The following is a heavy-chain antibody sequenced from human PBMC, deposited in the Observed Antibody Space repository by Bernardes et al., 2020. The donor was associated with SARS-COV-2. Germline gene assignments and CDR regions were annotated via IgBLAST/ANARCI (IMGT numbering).Heavy chain of an antibody. CDR1: GFSFSNYD. J-gene: IGHJ6*02. CDR2: TNTAGHT. D-gene: IGHD5-12*01. CDR3: AREIPGGYNGLDV. V-gene: IGHV3-13*01. Sequence: GALRRSCATSGFSFSNYDMHLGRQATGKGQEWGSSTNTAGHTFYPVSVKGRLTISIDNAKNSSYLQMNSLRPGDTAVYYCAREIPGGYNGLDVWGQGTTVTVSS.